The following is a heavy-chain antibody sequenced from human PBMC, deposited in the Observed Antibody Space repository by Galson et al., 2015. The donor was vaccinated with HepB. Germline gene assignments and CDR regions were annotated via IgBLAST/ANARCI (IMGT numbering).Heavy chain of an antibody. Sequence: SVKVSCKASGYTFTSYGISWVRQAPGQGLEWMGWISAYNGNTNHAQKLQGRVTMTTDTSTSTAYMELRSLRSDDTAVYYCARDSRYSSGWYGDAFDIWGQGTMVTVSS. CDR3: ARDSRYSSGWYGDAFDI. J-gene: IGHJ3*02. D-gene: IGHD6-19*01. CDR1: GYTFTSYG. V-gene: IGHV1-18*01. CDR2: ISAYNGNT.